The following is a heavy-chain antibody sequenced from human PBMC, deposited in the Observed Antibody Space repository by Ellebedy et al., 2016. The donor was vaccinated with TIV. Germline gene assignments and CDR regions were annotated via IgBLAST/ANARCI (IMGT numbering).Heavy chain of an antibody. D-gene: IGHD1-26*01. V-gene: IGHV4-59*01. J-gene: IGHJ5*02. CDR2: ISYTGTI. CDR3: ARQVGMKRAIWDP. CDR1: GGSINNNY. Sequence: SETLSLTCTVSGGSINNNYRSWMRQTPGKGLEWLGHISYTGTINYNPSLESRVTISGDTSKNQFSLTLSSVTAADTAVYYCARQVGMKRAIWDPWGQGTLVTVSS.